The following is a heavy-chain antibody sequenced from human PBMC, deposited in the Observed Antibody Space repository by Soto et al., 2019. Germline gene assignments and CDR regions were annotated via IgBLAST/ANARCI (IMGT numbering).Heavy chain of an antibody. D-gene: IGHD3-3*01. CDR3: ARGKVTIFGVVSYFDY. J-gene: IGHJ4*02. CDR2: IIPIFGTA. Sequence: SVKVSCKASGGTFSSYAISWVRQAPGQGLEWMGGIIPIFGTANYAQKFQGRVTITADESTSTAYMELSSLRSEDTAVYYCARGKVTIFGVVSYFDYWGQGTLVTVSS. V-gene: IGHV1-69*13. CDR1: GGTFSSYA.